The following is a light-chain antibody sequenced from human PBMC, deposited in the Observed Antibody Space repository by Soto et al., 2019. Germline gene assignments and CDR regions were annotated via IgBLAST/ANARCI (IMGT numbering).Light chain of an antibody. J-gene: IGKJ2*01. CDR2: TAS. V-gene: IGKV1-5*03. CDR1: QSSSSR. CDR3: QQYNSYSPYT. Sequence: DLQMTQSPSTLSASVGDRVTITCRASQSSSSRLAWYQQKPGKAPKLLIYTASSLESWVPSRFSGSGSGTESNLTISSLQPDDFATYYCQQYNSYSPYTFGQGTKLEIK.